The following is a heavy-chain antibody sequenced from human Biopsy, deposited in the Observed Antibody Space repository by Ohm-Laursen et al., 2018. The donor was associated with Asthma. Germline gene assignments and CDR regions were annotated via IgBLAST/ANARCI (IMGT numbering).Heavy chain of an antibody. Sequence: GASVKVSCKPSGYTFNSAGITWVRQAPGQGLEWMGWICVYNGNTKVAQKLQDRVTMITDTSTSTAYMELRSLRSDDTAVYFCARAVDYSHYYGIDVWGQGTTVTVS. V-gene: IGHV1-18*01. CDR2: ICVYNGNT. CDR3: ARAVDYSHYYGIDV. J-gene: IGHJ6*02. CDR1: GYTFNSAG. D-gene: IGHD3-10*01.